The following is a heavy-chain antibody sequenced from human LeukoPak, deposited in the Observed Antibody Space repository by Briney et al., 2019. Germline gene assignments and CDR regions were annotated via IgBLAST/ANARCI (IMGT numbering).Heavy chain of an antibody. Sequence: PGGSLRLSCAASGFTFDDHGMSWVRQVAGKGLEWVSGINWDGGSTGYADSVKGRFTISRDNAKNSLYLQMNSLRAEDTAVYYCARIRGGGATSFDYWGQGTLVTVSS. CDR1: GFTFDDHG. D-gene: IGHD1-26*01. J-gene: IGHJ4*02. CDR3: ARIRGGGATSFDY. CDR2: INWDGGST. V-gene: IGHV3-20*04.